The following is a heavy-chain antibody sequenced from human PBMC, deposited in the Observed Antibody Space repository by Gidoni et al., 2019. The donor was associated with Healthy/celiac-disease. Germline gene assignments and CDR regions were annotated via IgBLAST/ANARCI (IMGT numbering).Heavy chain of an antibody. CDR1: GFTVSSNY. CDR2: IYSGGST. CDR3: ARDRGDYYHYYYGMDV. J-gene: IGHJ6*02. D-gene: IGHD4-17*01. V-gene: IGHV3-53*02. Sequence: EVQLVETGGGLIQPGGSLRLSCAASGFTVSSNYMSWVRQAPGKGLEWVSVIYSGGSTYYADSVKGRFTISRDNSKNTLYLQMNSLRAEDTAVYYCARDRGDYYHYYYGMDVWGQGTTVTVSS.